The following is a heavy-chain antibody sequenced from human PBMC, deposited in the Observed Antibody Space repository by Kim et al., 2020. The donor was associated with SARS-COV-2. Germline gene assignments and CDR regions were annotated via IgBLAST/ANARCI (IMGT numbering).Heavy chain of an antibody. CDR3: AREVNYDSSGRYFQH. CDR1: GGSITSYY. Sequence: SETLSLTCTVSGGSITSYYWSWIRQPAGKGLEWIGHIYNSGNTNYNPSLKSRVTMSADTSKNQFSLTLTSVTAADTAIYYCAREVNYDSSGRYFQHWGQGTLVTVSS. D-gene: IGHD3-22*01. J-gene: IGHJ1*01. V-gene: IGHV4-4*07. CDR2: IYNSGNT.